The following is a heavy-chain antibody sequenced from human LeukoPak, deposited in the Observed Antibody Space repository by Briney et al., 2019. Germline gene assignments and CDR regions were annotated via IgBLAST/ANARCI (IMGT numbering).Heavy chain of an antibody. D-gene: IGHD7-27*01. CDR1: GYTFTSYG. CDR3: ARDALRNRHWGAWFDP. Sequence: GASVKVSCKASGYTFTSYGISWVRQAPGQGLEWMGWINPNSGGTNYAQKFQGRVTMTRDTSISTAYMELSRLRSDDTAVYYCARDALRNRHWGAWFDPWGQGTLVTVSS. J-gene: IGHJ5*02. CDR2: INPNSGGT. V-gene: IGHV1-2*02.